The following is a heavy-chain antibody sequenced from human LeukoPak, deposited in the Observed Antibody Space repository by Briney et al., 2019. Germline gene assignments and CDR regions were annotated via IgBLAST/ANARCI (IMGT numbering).Heavy chain of an antibody. V-gene: IGHV4-34*01. J-gene: IGHJ5*02. CDR2: INHSGST. Sequence: SETLSLTCAVYGGSFSGYYWSWIRQPPGKGLEWIGEINHSGSTNYNPSLKSRVTISVDTSKNQFSLKLSSVTAADTAVYYCARGPRGYSYGSRGNWFDPWGQGTLVTVSS. D-gene: IGHD5-18*01. CDR3: ARGPRGYSYGSRGNWFDP. CDR1: GGSFSGYY.